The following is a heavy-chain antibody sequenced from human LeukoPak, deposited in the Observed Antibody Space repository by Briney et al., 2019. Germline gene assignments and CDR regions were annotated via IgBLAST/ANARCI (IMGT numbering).Heavy chain of an antibody. CDR3: AKFGYRVAAAGTHFDY. Sequence: GGSLRLSCAASGFTFSSYAMSWVRQAPGKGLEWVSAISGSGGSTYYADSVKGRFTISRDNSKNTLYLQMNSLRAEDPAVYYCAKFGYRVAAAGTHFDYWGQGTLVTVSS. V-gene: IGHV3-23*01. CDR1: GFTFSSYA. D-gene: IGHD6-13*01. CDR2: ISGSGGST. J-gene: IGHJ4*02.